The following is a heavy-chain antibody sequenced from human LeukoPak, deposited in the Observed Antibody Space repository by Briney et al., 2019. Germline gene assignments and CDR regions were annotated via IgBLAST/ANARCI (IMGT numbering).Heavy chain of an antibody. D-gene: IGHD3-22*01. CDR3: AKDQYYYDSSGYYQYYFDY. CDR2: ISGSGGST. J-gene: IGHJ4*02. V-gene: IGHV3-23*01. Sequence: GGSLRLSCAASGFTSSSYAMSWVRQAPRKGLEWVSAISGSGGSTYYADSVKGRFTISRDNSKNTLYLQMNSLRAEDTAVYYCAKDQYYYDSSGYYQYYFDYWGQGTLVTVSS. CDR1: GFTSSSYA.